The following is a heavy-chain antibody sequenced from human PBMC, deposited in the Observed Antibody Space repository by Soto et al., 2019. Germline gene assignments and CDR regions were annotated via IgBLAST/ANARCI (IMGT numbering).Heavy chain of an antibody. Sequence: QVHLVESGGGVVQPGGSLRLSCAASGFTFSVFGMHWVRQAPGKGPGGVAVISHEGNRKDYAEAMKGRLSISRDNARNTLSLVMDSLIPDDTGLYYCAKTITLSPSDDTRGRGALIDHWAQGTLVTVSS. J-gene: IGHJ4*02. CDR2: ISHEGNRK. D-gene: IGHD1-26*01. CDR1: GFTFSVFG. V-gene: IGHV3-30*18. CDR3: AKTITLSPSDDTRGRGALIDH.